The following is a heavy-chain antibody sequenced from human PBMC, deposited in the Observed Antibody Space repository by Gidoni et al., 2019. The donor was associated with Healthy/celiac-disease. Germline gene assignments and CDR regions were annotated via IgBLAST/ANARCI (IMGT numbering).Heavy chain of an antibody. CDR3: ARGHIQLWSPNWFDP. V-gene: IGHV4-34*01. Sequence: QVQLQQWVAGLLMPSETLSLTCAVYGGSFRGYYWIWIRPPPGNGLEWIGEINHSGSTNYNPSLKSRVTISVDTSKNQFSLKLSSVTAADTAVYYCARGHIQLWSPNWFDPWGQGTLVTVSS. J-gene: IGHJ5*02. CDR1: GGSFRGYY. D-gene: IGHD5-18*01. CDR2: INHSGST.